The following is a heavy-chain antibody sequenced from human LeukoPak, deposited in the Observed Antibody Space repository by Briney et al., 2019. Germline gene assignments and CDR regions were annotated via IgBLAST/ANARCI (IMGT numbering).Heavy chain of an antibody. CDR3: TRVPPYASGWSKGVLDS. Sequence: PSETLSLTCAVSGDSISSNNWWSWVRPPPGKGLEWIGEIYHSGSTNYNPSLKSRVTISVDKSKNQFSLRMTSVTAADTAVYYCTRVPPYASGWSKGVLDSWGQGTLVTVSS. V-gene: IGHV4-4*02. J-gene: IGHJ4*02. CDR2: IYHSGST. CDR1: GDSISSNNW. D-gene: IGHD6-19*01.